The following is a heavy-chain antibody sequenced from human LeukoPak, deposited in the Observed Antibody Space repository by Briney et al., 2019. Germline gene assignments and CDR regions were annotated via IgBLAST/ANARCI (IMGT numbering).Heavy chain of an antibody. D-gene: IGHD6-13*01. V-gene: IGHV3-7*01. Sequence: PGGSLRLSCAASGFTFSSYWMSWVRQAPGKGLEWVANIKQDGSEKYYVDSVKGRFTISRDNAKNSLYLQMNSLRAEDTAVYYCARDAGAIAAAPLGWFDPWGQGTLVTVSS. CDR3: ARDAGAIAAAPLGWFDP. J-gene: IGHJ5*02. CDR2: IKQDGSEK. CDR1: GFTFSSYW.